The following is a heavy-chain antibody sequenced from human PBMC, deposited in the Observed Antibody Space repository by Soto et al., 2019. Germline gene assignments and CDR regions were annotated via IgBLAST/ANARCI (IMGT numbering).Heavy chain of an antibody. CDR1: GESISSSSYY. CDR2: IYHSGRT. D-gene: IGHD2-21*02. J-gene: IGHJ4*02. Sequence: PEETLSLTCIVSGESISSSSYYWGWIRQPPGKGLEWIGSIYHSGRTYYNPSLKSRVSISIDTSKNQFSLKLSSVTAADTALYYCARQRTTVVTQAYFDYWGQGALVTVSS. CDR3: ARQRTTVVTQAYFDY. V-gene: IGHV4-39*01.